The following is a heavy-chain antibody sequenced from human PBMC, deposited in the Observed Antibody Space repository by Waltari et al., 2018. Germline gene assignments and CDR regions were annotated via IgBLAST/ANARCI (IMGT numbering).Heavy chain of an antibody. CDR3: ARDRLGAAGTAVDAFDI. CDR2: IISIISYI. Sequence: EVQLVESGGGLVKPGGSLRLSCAASGFTFSSYSMNWVRQAPGKGLEWVSSIISIISYIYYPDSVKCRFTTSRATAKTSLYLQMNSLSAEDTAVYYFARDRLGAAGTAVDAFDIWGQGTMVPVSS. CDR1: GFTFSSYS. V-gene: IGHV3-21*01. D-gene: IGHD6-13*01. J-gene: IGHJ3*02.